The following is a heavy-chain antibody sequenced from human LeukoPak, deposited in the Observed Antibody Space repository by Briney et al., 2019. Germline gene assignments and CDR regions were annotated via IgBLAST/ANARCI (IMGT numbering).Heavy chain of an antibody. D-gene: IGHD4-17*01. CDR1: GFTFDDYG. J-gene: IGHJ4*02. V-gene: IGHV3-20*04. CDR3: ARAVKGGDYGGGYFEY. CDR2: INWSGGST. Sequence: PGGSLRLSCAASGFTFDDYGMNWVRQVPGKGLEWVSGINWSGGSTSYADSVKGRFTISRDNAKNSLYLQMNSLRAEDTALYYCARAVKGGDYGGGYFEYWGQGTLVTVSS.